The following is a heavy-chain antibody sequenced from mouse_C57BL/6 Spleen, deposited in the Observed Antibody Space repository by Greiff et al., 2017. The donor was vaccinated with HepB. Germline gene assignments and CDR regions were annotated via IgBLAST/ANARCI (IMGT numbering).Heavy chain of an antibody. Sequence: EVKLMESGGGLVQPGGSLSLSCAASGFTFTDYYMSWVRQPPGKALEWLGFIRNKANGYTTEYSASVKGRFTISRDNSQSILYLQMNALRAEDSATYYCARHYGNYVFAWFAYWGQGTLVTVSA. CDR3: ARHYGNYVFAWFAY. D-gene: IGHD2-1*01. V-gene: IGHV7-3*01. CDR1: GFTFTDYY. CDR2: IRNKANGYTT. J-gene: IGHJ3*01.